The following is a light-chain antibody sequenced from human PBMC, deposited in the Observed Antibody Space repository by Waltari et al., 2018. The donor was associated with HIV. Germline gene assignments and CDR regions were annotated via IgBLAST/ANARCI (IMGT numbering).Light chain of an antibody. CDR1: QSIAKN. V-gene: IGKV3-15*01. Sequence: EIVMTQSPATLSVSPGERATLSCRASQSIAKNLAWYQQKPGQAPRLLIYGVSTRATGIPARFSGSGSWTEFTLTISSLQSEDFAVYYCQQYGDSPRFGPGTRVDV. J-gene: IGKJ3*01. CDR2: GVS. CDR3: QQYGDSPR.